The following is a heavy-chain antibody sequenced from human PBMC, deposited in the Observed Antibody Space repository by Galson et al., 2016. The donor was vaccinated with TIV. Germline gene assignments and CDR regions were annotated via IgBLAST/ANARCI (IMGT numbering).Heavy chain of an antibody. CDR2: VDPEDGET. CDR1: GYTFTDYY. V-gene: IGHV1-69-2*01. Sequence: VKVSCKVSGYTFTDYYMHWVQQAPGKGLEWMGLVDPEDGETIYAEKFQARDTITADTSTDTAYMELSSLRSEDTAVYNCATGVGAAKYYYSYYMDVWGKGTTVTVSS. D-gene: IGHD1-26*01. J-gene: IGHJ6*03. CDR3: ATGVGAAKYYYSYYMDV.